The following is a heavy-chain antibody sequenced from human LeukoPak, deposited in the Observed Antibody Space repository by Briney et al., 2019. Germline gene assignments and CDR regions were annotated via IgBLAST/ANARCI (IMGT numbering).Heavy chain of an antibody. Sequence: PSETLSLTCAVSGVSISSGSYYWSWIRQPAGKGLEWIGRIYTSGSTNYNPSLKSRVTISVDTSKNQFSLKLSSVTAADTAVYYCARGRARVAAAGYYYYMDVWGKGTTVTVSS. J-gene: IGHJ6*03. CDR2: IYTSGST. CDR1: GVSISSGSYY. V-gene: IGHV4-61*02. CDR3: ARGRARVAAAGYYYYMDV. D-gene: IGHD6-13*01.